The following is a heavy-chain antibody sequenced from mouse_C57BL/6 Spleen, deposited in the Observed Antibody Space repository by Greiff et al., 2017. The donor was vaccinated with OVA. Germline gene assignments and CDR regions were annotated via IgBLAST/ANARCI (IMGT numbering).Heavy chain of an antibody. J-gene: IGHJ1*03. D-gene: IGHD3-1*01. Sequence: EVKLMESGGGLVKPGGSLKLSCAASGFTFSSYAMSWVRQTPEKRLEWVATISDGGSYTYYPDNVKGRFTISRDNAKNNLYLQMSHLKSEDTAMYYCARDSGGYSNWYFDVWGTGTTVTVSS. V-gene: IGHV5-4*01. CDR3: ARDSGGYSNWYFDV. CDR2: ISDGGSYT. CDR1: GFTFSSYA.